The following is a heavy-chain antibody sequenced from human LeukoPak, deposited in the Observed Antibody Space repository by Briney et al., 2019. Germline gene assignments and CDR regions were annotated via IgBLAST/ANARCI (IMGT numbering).Heavy chain of an antibody. CDR3: ARHDRFDWRRRFDP. CDR1: GGSISSSSYY. Sequence: SETLSLTCTVSGGSISSSSYYWGWIRQPPGKGLEWIGSIYYSGSTYYNPSLKSRVTISVDTSKNQFSLKLSSVTAADTAVYYCARHDRFDWRRRFDPWGQGTLVTVSS. V-gene: IGHV4-39*01. D-gene: IGHD3-9*01. J-gene: IGHJ5*02. CDR2: IYYSGST.